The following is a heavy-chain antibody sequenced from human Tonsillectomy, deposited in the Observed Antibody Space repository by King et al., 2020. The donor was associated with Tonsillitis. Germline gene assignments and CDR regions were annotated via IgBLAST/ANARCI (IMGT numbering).Heavy chain of an antibody. V-gene: IGHV4-4*02. J-gene: IGHJ4*02. Sequence: QLQESGPGLVKPSGTLSLTCAVSGGSISSSNWWNWVRQPPGKGLEWIGEIHHSGSTNYNPSLKSRVTISVDKSKNQFSLKLSSVTAADTAVYYCERSGGDYYGSGSHYNFFDYWGQGTLVTGSA. CDR1: GGSISSSNW. CDR3: ERSGGDYYGSGSHYNFFDY. CDR2: IHHSGST. D-gene: IGHD3-10*01.